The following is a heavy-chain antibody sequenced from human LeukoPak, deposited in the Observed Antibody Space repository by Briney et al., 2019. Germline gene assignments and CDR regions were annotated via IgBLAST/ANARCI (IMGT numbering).Heavy chain of an antibody. CDR2: INPNSGGT. V-gene: IGHV1-2*02. D-gene: IGHD3/OR15-3a*01. CDR1: GYTFTGYY. CDR3: ARVFDWGSWYFDY. Sequence: GASVKVSCKASGYTFTGYYMHWVRQAPGQGLEWMGWINPNSGGTNYAQKFQGRVTMTRDTSISTAYMELSRLRSDDTAVYYCARVFDWGSWYFDYWGRGTLVTVSS. J-gene: IGHJ4*02.